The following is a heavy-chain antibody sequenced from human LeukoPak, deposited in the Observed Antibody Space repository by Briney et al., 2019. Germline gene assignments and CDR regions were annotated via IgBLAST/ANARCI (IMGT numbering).Heavy chain of an antibody. Sequence: GASVKVSCKASGYTFTGYYMHWVRQAPGQGLEWMGWINPNSGGTNHAQKFQGRVTMTRDTSISTAYMELSRLRSDDTAVYYCARDHDFWSGYDDPTRAEEVNFDYWGQGTLVTVSS. CDR3: ARDHDFWSGYDDPTRAEEVNFDY. V-gene: IGHV1-2*02. CDR2: INPNSGGT. CDR1: GYTFTGYY. D-gene: IGHD3-3*01. J-gene: IGHJ4*02.